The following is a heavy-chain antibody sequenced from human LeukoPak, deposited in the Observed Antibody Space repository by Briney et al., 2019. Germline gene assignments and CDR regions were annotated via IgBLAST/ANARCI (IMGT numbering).Heavy chain of an antibody. J-gene: IGHJ4*02. D-gene: IGHD3-22*01. V-gene: IGHV4-39*01. CDR2: IYYRGST. Sequence: SETLSLTCTVSGGSISSSNYCWGWIRQPPGKGLEWIGSIYYRGSTYYNPSLKSRVTISVDTSENQFSLKVTSVTAADTAVYYCARTYHYDSSGYFLPPYFDYWGQGTLVTVFS. CDR3: ARTYHYDSSGYFLPPYFDY. CDR1: GGSISSSNYC.